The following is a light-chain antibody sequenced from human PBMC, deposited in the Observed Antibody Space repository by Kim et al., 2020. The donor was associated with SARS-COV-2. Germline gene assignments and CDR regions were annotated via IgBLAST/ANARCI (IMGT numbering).Light chain of an antibody. V-gene: IGLV3-19*01. CDR3: NSRDRDSTGNLYV. CDR2: DKN. Sequence: QTVTIKGQGDSLRRYYARWYQQKPGQGPVLVMYDKNNRPSGIPDRFSGSSSGDTASLTITGAQAADEVDYYCNSRDRDSTGNLYVFGTGTKVTVL. CDR1: SLRRYY. J-gene: IGLJ1*01.